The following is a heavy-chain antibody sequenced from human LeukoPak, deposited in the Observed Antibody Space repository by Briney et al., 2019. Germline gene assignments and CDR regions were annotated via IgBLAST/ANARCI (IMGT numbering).Heavy chain of an antibody. CDR1: GFTFSSYA. CDR3: ATDGGPFDN. V-gene: IGHV3-7*01. CDR2: IKQDGSER. Sequence: GGSLRLSCAASGFTFSSYAMSWVRQAPGKGLEWVANIKQDGSERYYVDSVKGRFTISRDNAKNSVSLQMNSLRVEDTALYYCATDGGPFDNWGQGTLVAVSS. J-gene: IGHJ4*02.